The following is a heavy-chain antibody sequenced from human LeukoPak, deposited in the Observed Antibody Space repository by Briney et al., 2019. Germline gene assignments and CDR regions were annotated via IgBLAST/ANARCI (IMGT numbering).Heavy chain of an antibody. CDR1: GYAFTSYP. D-gene: IGHD3-10*01. V-gene: IGHV1-18*03. J-gene: IGHJ4*02. CDR2: ISAYNGNT. CDR3: ARDSGSGSYPSDY. Sequence: ASVKVSCKASGYAFTSYPLTWVRQAPGQGLQWMGWISAYNGNTNYAQKFQGRVTMTTDTSTSTAYMELRSLRSDDMAVYYCARDSGSGSYPSDYWGQGTLVTVSS.